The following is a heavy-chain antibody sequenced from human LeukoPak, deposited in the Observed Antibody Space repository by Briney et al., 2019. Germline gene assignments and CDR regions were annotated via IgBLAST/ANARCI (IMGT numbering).Heavy chain of an antibody. CDR3: ARPRGSLSHAFDI. J-gene: IGHJ3*02. Sequence: GGSLRLSCAASGFTFSSYGMHWVRQAPGKGLEWVAVIWYDGSNKYYADSVKGRFTISRDNSKNTLYLQMNSLRAEDTAVYYCARPRGSLSHAFDIWGQGTMVTVSS. CDR2: IWYDGSNK. V-gene: IGHV3-33*01. CDR1: GFTFSSYG.